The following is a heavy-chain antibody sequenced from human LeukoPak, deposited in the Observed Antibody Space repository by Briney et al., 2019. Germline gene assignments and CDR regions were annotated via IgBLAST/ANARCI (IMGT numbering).Heavy chain of an antibody. CDR2: INHRGGT. D-gene: IGHD3-10*01. CDR1: GGSFSDYS. CDR3: ASGVGEFFPDAFNI. J-gene: IGHJ3*02. Sequence: KTSETLSLACAVFGGSFSDYSWTWIRQTPGKGLEWIGEINHRGGTNYNPSLKSRLTISVDTSKNQLSLNLTSVTAADTAVYYCASGVGEFFPDAFNIWGQGTMVGVFS. V-gene: IGHV4-34*01.